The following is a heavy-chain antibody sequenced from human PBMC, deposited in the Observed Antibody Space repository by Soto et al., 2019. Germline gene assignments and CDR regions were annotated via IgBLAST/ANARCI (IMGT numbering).Heavy chain of an antibody. CDR3: TTYHGDYNFDH. Sequence: QVQLVQSGAAVKKPGASVKVSCKVSGYTLNEVAMHWGRQAPGKGLEWLGGFDPDEAETIYAQHFQGRVTMTEDTSTDTVYMELSSLRSEDTALYFCTTYHGDYNFDHWGQGTLVTVSS. V-gene: IGHV1-24*01. J-gene: IGHJ5*02. CDR2: FDPDEAET. D-gene: IGHD4-17*01. CDR1: GYTLNEVA.